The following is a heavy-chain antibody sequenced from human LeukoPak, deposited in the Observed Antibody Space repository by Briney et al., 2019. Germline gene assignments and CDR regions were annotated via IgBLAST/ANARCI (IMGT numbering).Heavy chain of an antibody. CDR2: ISSSGRLI. CDR3: ARDPGTTSDS. Sequence: GGSLRLSCVVSGFSVSDYDMSWIPQTPGRGLEWISYISSSGRLIKHLESVKGRFTMSRDDAKNSLFLEMTSLRVDDTAVYFCARDPGTTSDSWGQGTLVTVSS. J-gene: IGHJ5*02. D-gene: IGHD1-1*01. V-gene: IGHV3-11*04. CDR1: GFSVSDYD.